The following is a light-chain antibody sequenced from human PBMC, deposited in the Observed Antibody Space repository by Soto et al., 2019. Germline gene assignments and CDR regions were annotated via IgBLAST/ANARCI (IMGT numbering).Light chain of an antibody. J-gene: IGKJ1*01. CDR3: QQYDTSWT. CDR2: AAS. Sequence: EIVLTQSPGTLSLSPGDTATLSCRASQDVRRSQLAWYQQKPGQAPSLLIYAASARATGIPDRFSGSGSGTDFTLTISRLQPEDFAVYFCQQYDTSWTFGQGTKVETK. CDR1: QDVRRSQ. V-gene: IGKV3-20*01.